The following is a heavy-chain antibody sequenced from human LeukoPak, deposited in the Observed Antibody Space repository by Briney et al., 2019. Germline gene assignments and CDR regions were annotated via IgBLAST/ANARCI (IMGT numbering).Heavy chain of an antibody. Sequence: GGSLRLSCAASGFNFSSYAMSWVRQAPGKGLEWVSAISGSGGSTYYADSVKGRFTISRDNSKNTLYLQMNSLRAEDTAVYYCAKDSSGYDYFDYWGQGTLVTVSS. D-gene: IGHD5-12*01. J-gene: IGHJ4*02. CDR3: AKDSSGYDYFDY. CDR2: ISGSGGST. V-gene: IGHV3-23*01. CDR1: GFNFSSYA.